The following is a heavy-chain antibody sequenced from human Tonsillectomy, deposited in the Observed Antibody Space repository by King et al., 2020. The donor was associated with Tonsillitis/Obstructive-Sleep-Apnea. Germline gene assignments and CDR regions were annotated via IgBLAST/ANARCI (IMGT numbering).Heavy chain of an antibody. CDR1: GGSISSYY. CDR3: AREGAVMNAFDI. D-gene: IGHD2-8*01. V-gene: IGHV4-59*01. J-gene: IGHJ3*02. Sequence: VQLQESGPGLVEPSETLSLTCAVSGGSISSYYWSWIRQPPGKGREWMGYMDYSGSTNYNPSLKSRVTISVNTSKNQFSLKLSSVTAADTAVYYCAREGAVMNAFDIWGQGTMVTVSS. CDR2: MDYSGST.